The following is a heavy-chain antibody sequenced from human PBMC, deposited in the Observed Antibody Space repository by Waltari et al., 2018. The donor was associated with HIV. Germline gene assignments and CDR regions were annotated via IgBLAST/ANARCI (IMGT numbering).Heavy chain of an antibody. D-gene: IGHD4-17*01. CDR2: ITALIGKP. Sequence: QVQLLQSGAEVKKPGSSVTVSCKTSGVTSHTYPISWLRQAPGQGPEWMGGITALIGKPKYAQKFAGRIAITADESTSTTYMEMSGLRSEDTAMYFCARGKLMTTFDDWGQGTLVIVSS. J-gene: IGHJ4*02. V-gene: IGHV1-69*12. CDR3: ARGKLMTTFDD. CDR1: GVTSHTYP.